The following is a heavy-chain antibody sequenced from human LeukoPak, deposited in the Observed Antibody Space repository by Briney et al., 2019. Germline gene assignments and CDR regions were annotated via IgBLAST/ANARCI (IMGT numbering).Heavy chain of an antibody. J-gene: IGHJ3*02. CDR3: ARSGGYFDWLSNHDAFDI. D-gene: IGHD3-9*01. Sequence: GGSLRLSCAASGFTFSSYWMSWVRQAPGKWLEWVSYISSSGSTIYYADSVKGRFTISRDNAKNSLYLQMNSLRAEDTAVYYCARSGGYFDWLSNHDAFDIWGQGTMVTVSS. V-gene: IGHV3-48*04. CDR1: GFTFSSYW. CDR2: ISSSGSTI.